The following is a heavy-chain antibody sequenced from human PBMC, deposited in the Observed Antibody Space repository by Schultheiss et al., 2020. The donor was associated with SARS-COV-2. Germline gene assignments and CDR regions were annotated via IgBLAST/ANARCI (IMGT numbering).Heavy chain of an antibody. CDR1: GGSFSGYY. D-gene: IGHD3-16*02. CDR3: ARQFYPYGMDV. CDR2: ISYSGNT. V-gene: IGHV4-59*08. Sequence: SETLSLTCAVYGGSFSGYYWSWIRQPPGKGLEWIGYISYSGNTNYNPSLKSRVTISVDTSKNQFSLKLSSVTAADTAVYYCARQFYPYGMDVWGQGTTVTVSS. J-gene: IGHJ6*02.